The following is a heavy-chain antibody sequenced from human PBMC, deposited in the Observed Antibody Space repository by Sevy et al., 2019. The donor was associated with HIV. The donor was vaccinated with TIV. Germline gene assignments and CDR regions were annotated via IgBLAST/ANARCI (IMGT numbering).Heavy chain of an antibody. J-gene: IGHJ3*02. CDR1: GFGVSSSA. CDR2: IYSGGTP. CDR3: ARRLVAVDDAFDI. D-gene: IGHD2-15*01. Sequence: GGSLRLSCAASGFGVSSSAMNWVRQAPGKGLEWVSAIYSGGTPYYADSVKGRFTISRDNSKNTLYLQMNSLSPEDTAVYYCARRLVAVDDAFDIWGQGTMVTVSS. V-gene: IGHV3-53*01.